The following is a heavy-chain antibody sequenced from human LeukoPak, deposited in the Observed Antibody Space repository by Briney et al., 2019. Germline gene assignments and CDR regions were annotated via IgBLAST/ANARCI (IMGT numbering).Heavy chain of an antibody. CDR3: ARAVVTAIKSGAFDN. CDR1: GGSISSGGYY. V-gene: IGHV4-31*03. Sequence: SETLTLTCTVSGGSISSGGYYWSWIRQHPGKGLEWIGYIYYSGSTYYNPSLKSRITISVDTSKNQFSLKLSSVTAADTAVYYCARAVVTAIKSGAFDNWGQGTMVTVSS. J-gene: IGHJ3*02. D-gene: IGHD2-21*02. CDR2: IYYSGST.